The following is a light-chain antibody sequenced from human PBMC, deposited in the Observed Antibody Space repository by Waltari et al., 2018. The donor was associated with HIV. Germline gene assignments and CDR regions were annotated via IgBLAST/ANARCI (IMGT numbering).Light chain of an antibody. V-gene: IGLV2-11*01. J-gene: IGLJ1*01. Sequence: QSALTQPRSVSGSPGQSVSISCTGTSSDVGAYNYVTWYPQHPGKAPKLMRYDVTKRPSGVPGRFSGSKSGNTPSLTISGLQAEDEADYYCCSYAGSSYFFGTGTNVTVL. CDR2: DVT. CDR1: SSDVGAYNY. CDR3: CSYAGSSYF.